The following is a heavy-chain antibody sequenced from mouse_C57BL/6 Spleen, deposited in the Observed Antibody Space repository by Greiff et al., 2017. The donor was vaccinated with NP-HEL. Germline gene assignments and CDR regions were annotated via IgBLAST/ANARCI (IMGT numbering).Heavy chain of an antibody. D-gene: IGHD2-4*01. CDR1: GYTFTSYW. CDR2: INPSNGGT. Sequence: QDQLQQPGTELVKPGASVKLSCKASGYTFTSYWMHWVKQRPGQGLEWIGNINPSNGGTNYNEKFKSKATLTVDKSSSTAYMQRSSLTSEDSAVYYCARSRGDYDWYFDVWGTGTTVTVSS. CDR3: ARSRGDYDWYFDV. J-gene: IGHJ1*03. V-gene: IGHV1-53*01.